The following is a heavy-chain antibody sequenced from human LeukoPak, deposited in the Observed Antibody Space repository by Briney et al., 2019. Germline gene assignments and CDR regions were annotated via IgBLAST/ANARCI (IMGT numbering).Heavy chain of an antibody. V-gene: IGHV4-39*07. D-gene: IGHD4-17*01. J-gene: IGHJ6*03. Sequence: PSETLSLTCTVSGGSISTSNYYWGWIRQPPGKGLEWIGNIFYSGSTYYSPSLRSRVTISLDTSRNQFSLKLSSVTAADTALCYCATEGRVGYGDYGYFYYYMDVWGKGTTVTISS. CDR1: GGSISTSNYY. CDR3: ATEGRVGYGDYGYFYYYMDV. CDR2: IFYSGST.